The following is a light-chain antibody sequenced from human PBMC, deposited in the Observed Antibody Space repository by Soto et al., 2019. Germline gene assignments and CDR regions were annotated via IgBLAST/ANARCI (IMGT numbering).Light chain of an antibody. CDR3: QQYDDTPRT. CDR1: QSVLNSSNNKNY. Sequence: DVVMTQSPDSLAASLGERATINCKSSQSVLNSSNNKNYLAWYRQKPGQPPKLLIYWASTRESGVPDRFSGSGSGTDFTLTISSLQAEDVAVYYCQQYDDTPRTFGQGTKVEIK. CDR2: WAS. V-gene: IGKV4-1*01. J-gene: IGKJ1*01.